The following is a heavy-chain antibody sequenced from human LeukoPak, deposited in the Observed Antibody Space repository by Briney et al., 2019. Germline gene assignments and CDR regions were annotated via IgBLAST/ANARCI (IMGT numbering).Heavy chain of an antibody. J-gene: IGHJ4*02. V-gene: IGHV1-46*01. D-gene: IGHD1-26*01. CDR2: INPSGGST. Sequence: ASVKVSCKASGYTFTNYYIHWVRQAPGQGLEWMGIINPSGGSTSYAQKFQGRVTMTRDTSISTAYMELSRLRSDDTAVYYCARERGDSGSYWVDYWGQGTLVTVSS. CDR1: GYTFTNYY. CDR3: ARERGDSGSYWVDY.